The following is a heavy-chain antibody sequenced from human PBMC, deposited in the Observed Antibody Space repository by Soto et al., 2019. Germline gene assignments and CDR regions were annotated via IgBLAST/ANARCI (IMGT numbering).Heavy chain of an antibody. CDR3: AAAVPAEYVFPYYYMDV. CDR2: IYYNGSA. CDR1: GASISSYH. D-gene: IGHD3-16*01. J-gene: IGHJ6*03. Sequence: QVQLQESGPGLVKPSETLSLTCTVSGASISSYHWSWIRQTPGKGLEWIGYIYYNGSANYNPSLKSRVTFSVDTSKNQVSLKLSSVTAADTGVYYCAAAVPAEYVFPYYYMDVWGKGTTVTVSS. V-gene: IGHV4-59*01.